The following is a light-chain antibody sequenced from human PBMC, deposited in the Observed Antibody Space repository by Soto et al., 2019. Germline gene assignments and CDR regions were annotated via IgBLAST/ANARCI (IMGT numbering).Light chain of an antibody. Sequence: EIVLTQSPGTLSLSPGERATLSCMASQSVSSSYLAWYQQKPGQAPRLLIYGASSRATGIPDRFSGSGSGTDCTLTISRLEPEDFAVYYCQQYGSSPWTFGQGTKVEI. CDR1: QSVSSSY. V-gene: IGKV3-20*01. CDR2: GAS. J-gene: IGKJ1*01. CDR3: QQYGSSPWT.